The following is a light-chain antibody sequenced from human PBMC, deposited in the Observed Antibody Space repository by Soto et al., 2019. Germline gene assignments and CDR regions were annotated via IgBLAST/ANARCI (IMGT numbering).Light chain of an antibody. CDR3: ATWDDSLRGVV. Sequence: QSVLTQTPSASGTPGQRVTISCSGSSSNIGSNYVYWYRQLPGTAPKLLIYANSQRPSGVPDRFSGSKSGTSASLAISGLRSEDEADYYCATWDDSLRGVVFGGGTQLTV. CDR2: ANS. J-gene: IGLJ2*01. V-gene: IGLV1-47*01. CDR1: SSNIGSNY.